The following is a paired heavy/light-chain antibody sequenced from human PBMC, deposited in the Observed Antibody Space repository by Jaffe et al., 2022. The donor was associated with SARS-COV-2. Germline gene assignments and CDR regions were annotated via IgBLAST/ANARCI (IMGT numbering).Heavy chain of an antibody. CDR3: ARARGSGPLDSIDY. CDR2: ISYDESTK. D-gene: IGHD3-10*01. CDR1: GFPFSSYT. V-gene: IGHV3-30-3*01. J-gene: IGHJ4*02. Sequence: QVQLVESGGGVVQPGRSLRLSCAASGFPFSSYTMHWVRQAPGKGLEWVSVISYDESTKYYADSVKGRFTISKDNSKNTLYLQINSLRAEDTAVYYCARARGSGPLDSIDYWGQGTLVTVSS.
Light chain of an antibody. V-gene: IGLV1-47*01. CDR2: RNN. J-gene: IGLJ3*02. CDR1: SSNIGSNY. CDR3: AAWDDSLSGWV. Sequence: QSVLTQPPSASGTPGQRVTISCSGSSSNIGSNYVYWYQQLPGTAPKLLIYRNNQRPSGVPDRFSGSKSGTSVSLAISGLRSEDEADYYCAAWDDSLSGWVFGGGTKLTVL.